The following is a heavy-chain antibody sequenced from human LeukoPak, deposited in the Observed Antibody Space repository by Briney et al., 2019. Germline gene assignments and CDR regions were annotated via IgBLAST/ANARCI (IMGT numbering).Heavy chain of an antibody. Sequence: GASVKVSCKASGYTFTSYGISWVRQAPGQGLEWMGWISTYNGNTNYAQKLQGRVTMTTDTSTSTAYMELRSLRSDDTAVYYCARGEDFWSGYYTRLEYFDYWGQGTLVIVSS. D-gene: IGHD3-3*01. CDR2: ISTYNGNT. V-gene: IGHV1-18*01. CDR3: ARGEDFWSGYYTRLEYFDY. CDR1: GYTFTSYG. J-gene: IGHJ4*02.